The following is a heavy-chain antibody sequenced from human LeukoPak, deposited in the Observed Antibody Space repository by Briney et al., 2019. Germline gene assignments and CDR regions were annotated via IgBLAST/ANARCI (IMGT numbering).Heavy chain of an antibody. J-gene: IGHJ1*01. CDR3: ARGADYYDSSGYTAPAEYFQH. CDR2: MNPRGGST. D-gene: IGHD3-22*01. CDR1: GYTFTSYY. V-gene: IGHV1-46*01. Sequence: ASVKVSCKASGYTFTSYYTHWVRQAPGQGLDWMEIMNPRGGSTSYAQKFQGRVTMTRDTSTSTVYMELSSLRSEDTAVYYCARGADYYDSSGYTAPAEYFQHWGQGTLVTVSS.